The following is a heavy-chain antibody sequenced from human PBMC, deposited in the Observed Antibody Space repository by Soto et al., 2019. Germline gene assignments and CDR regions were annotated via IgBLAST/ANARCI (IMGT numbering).Heavy chain of an antibody. Sequence: SETLSLTCAVYGGSFSGYYWSWIRQPPGKGLEWIGEINHSGITNYNPSLKSRVTISVDTSKNQFSLKLSSVTAADTAVYYCARERPTMVRGVKNYYYYGMDVWGQGTTVTV. CDR2: INHSGIT. D-gene: IGHD3-10*01. J-gene: IGHJ6*02. CDR3: ARERPTMVRGVKNYYYYGMDV. V-gene: IGHV4-34*01. CDR1: GGSFSGYY.